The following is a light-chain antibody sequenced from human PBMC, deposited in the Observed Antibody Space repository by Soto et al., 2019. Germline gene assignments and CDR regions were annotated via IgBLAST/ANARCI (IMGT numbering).Light chain of an antibody. Sequence: DIQLTQSPSFLSASVGDRVTITCRASQGISSYLAWYQQKPGKAPKLLIYAASTLQSGVPSRFSGSGSATEFTRTISSLQPEDFATYYCQQHNSHPLTFGGGTKVEIK. CDR2: AAS. CDR3: QQHNSHPLT. CDR1: QGISSY. V-gene: IGKV1-9*01. J-gene: IGKJ4*01.